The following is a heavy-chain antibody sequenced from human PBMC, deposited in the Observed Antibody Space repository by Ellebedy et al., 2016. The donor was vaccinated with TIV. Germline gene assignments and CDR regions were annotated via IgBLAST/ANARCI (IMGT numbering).Heavy chain of an antibody. Sequence: GGSLRLSCAASGFTFSSYEMNWVRQAPGKGLEWVSSISSSSSYIYYADSVKGRFTISRDNAKNSLYLQMNSLRAEDTAVYYCARGPLVVAAYNWFDPWGQGTLVTVSS. D-gene: IGHD2-15*01. CDR3: ARGPLVVAAYNWFDP. J-gene: IGHJ5*02. V-gene: IGHV3-21*01. CDR1: GFTFSSYE. CDR2: ISSSSSYI.